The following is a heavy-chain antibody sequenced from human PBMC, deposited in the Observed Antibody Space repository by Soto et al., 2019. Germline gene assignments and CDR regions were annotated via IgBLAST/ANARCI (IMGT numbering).Heavy chain of an antibody. CDR3: ARRGAVVPGAAFDI. V-gene: IGHV5-51*01. CDR1: GSSFTTYW. CDR2: IYPGDSDT. Sequence: GESLNLSCKASGSSFTTYWIGWVRQMSGKGLEWMGIIYPGDSDTRYSPSFQGQVTISADKSISTAYLQWRSLKASDNAMHYCARRGAVVPGAAFDIWGQGTMVTVSS. J-gene: IGHJ3*02. D-gene: IGHD3-22*01.